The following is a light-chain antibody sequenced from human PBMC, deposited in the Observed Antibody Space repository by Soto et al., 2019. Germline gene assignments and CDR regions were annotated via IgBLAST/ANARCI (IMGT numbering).Light chain of an antibody. V-gene: IGKV1-39*01. J-gene: IGKJ2*01. Sequence: DIQMTQSPSSLSASVGDRVTITCRASQSISRYLTWCQQRPGKAPKLLIYAASTLQSEVPSRFTGSGSGTEFTLTISSLQPEDFATYYCQQTYSIPYTLGQGTKLEIK. CDR2: AAS. CDR3: QQTYSIPYT. CDR1: QSISRY.